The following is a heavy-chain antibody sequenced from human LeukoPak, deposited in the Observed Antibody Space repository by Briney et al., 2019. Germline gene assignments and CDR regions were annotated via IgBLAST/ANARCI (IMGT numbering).Heavy chain of an antibody. V-gene: IGHV3-23*01. CDR2: ISGSGGST. D-gene: IGHD4-17*01. CDR3: AKCFAYGDYILGYYMDV. CDR1: GFTFSSYA. J-gene: IGHJ6*03. Sequence: GGSLRLSCAASGFTFSSYAMSWVRQAPGKGLEWVSAISGSGGSTYYADSVKGRFTISRDNSKNTLYLQMNSLRAEDTAVYYCAKCFAYGDYILGYYMDVWGKGTTVIVSS.